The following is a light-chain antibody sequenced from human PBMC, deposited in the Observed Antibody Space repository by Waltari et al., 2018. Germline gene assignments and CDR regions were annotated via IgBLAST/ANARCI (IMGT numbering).Light chain of an antibody. CDR2: AAS. CDR3: QQSYSAPPIT. Sequence: DIQMTQSPSSLSVCVGDRHTITRQSSQSINVYLNWYQQKPGKAPKLLTFAASNLQNGVPSRFSGSGSGTEFTLTISSLQPEVFATYYYQQSYSAPPITFGQGTKLEIK. CDR1: QSINVY. J-gene: IGKJ2*01. V-gene: IGKV1-39*01.